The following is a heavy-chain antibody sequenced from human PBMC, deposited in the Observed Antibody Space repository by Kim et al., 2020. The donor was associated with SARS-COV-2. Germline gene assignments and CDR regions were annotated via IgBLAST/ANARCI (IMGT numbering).Heavy chain of an antibody. CDR2: INHSGST. Sequence: SETMSLTCAVYGGSFSGYYWSWIRQPPGKGLEWIGEINHSGSTNYNPSLKSRVTISIDTSKNQFSLKLSSVTAADTAVYYCARGLGGPNDYWGQGTLVTV. CDR3: ARGLGGPNDY. D-gene: IGHD2-15*01. J-gene: IGHJ4*02. V-gene: IGHV4-34*01. CDR1: GGSFSGYY.